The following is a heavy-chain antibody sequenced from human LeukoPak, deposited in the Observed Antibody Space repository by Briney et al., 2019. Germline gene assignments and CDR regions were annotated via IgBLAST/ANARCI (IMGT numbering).Heavy chain of an antibody. CDR3: ARGKRGYSSSWYDY. V-gene: IGHV3-21*01. CDR2: ISSRSSYI. Sequence: PGGSLRLSCVASGFTFSSYSMNWVRQAPGKGLEWVSFISSRSSYIYYADSVKGRFTISRDNAKNLLYLQMNSLRAEDTAVYYCARGKRGYSSSWYDYWGQGTLVTVSS. CDR1: GFTFSSYS. D-gene: IGHD6-13*01. J-gene: IGHJ4*02.